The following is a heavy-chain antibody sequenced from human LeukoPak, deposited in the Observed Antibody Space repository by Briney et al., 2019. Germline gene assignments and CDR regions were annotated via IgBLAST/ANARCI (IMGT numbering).Heavy chain of an antibody. Sequence: GTSVKVSCKASGFTFTSSAMQWVRQARGQRLEWIGWIVVGSGNTNYAQKFQERVTITRDMSTSTAYMELSSLRSEDTAVYYCATDPLFLSGSQGSGTQRWGQGTLVTVSS. CDR1: GFTFTSSA. D-gene: IGHD1-26*01. J-gene: IGHJ4*02. V-gene: IGHV1-58*02. CDR3: ATDPLFLSGSQGSGTQR. CDR2: IVVGSGNT.